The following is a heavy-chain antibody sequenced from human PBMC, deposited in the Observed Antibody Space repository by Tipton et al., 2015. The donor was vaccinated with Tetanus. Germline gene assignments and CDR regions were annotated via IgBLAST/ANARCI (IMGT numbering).Heavy chain of an antibody. V-gene: IGHV3-53*01. J-gene: IGHJ4*02. CDR3: TLTAMGVDY. D-gene: IGHD5-18*01. CDR1: GFTVSSNY. Sequence: SLRLSCAASGFTVSSNYMSWVRQAPGKGLEWVSVIYSGGSTYYADSVRGRFTISRDNSKNTLYLQMNSLRAEDTAVYYCTLTAMGVDYWGQGTLVTVSS. CDR2: IYSGGST.